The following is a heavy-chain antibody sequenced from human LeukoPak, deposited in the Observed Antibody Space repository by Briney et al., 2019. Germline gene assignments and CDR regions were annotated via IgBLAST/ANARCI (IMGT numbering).Heavy chain of an antibody. J-gene: IGHJ4*02. Sequence: GGSLRLSCAASGFTFSDYDMNWIRQAPGTGLEWVSYITGSSSSKYYADSVKGRFTISRDNAKNSLYLQMNSLRAEATAVYYCARVGLWGSGRYWPDYWGQGTLVTVSS. D-gene: IGHD3-10*01. V-gene: IGHV3-48*01. CDR2: ITGSSSSK. CDR3: ARVGLWGSGRYWPDY. CDR1: GFTFSDYD.